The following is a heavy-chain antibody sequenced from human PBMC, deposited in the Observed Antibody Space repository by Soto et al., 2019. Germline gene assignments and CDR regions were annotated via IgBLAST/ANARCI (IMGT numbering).Heavy chain of an antibody. J-gene: IGHJ4*02. CDR3: AHVYGGYDNFDY. V-gene: IGHV2-5*02. CDR1: GFSLSTSGVG. D-gene: IGHD5-12*01. Sequence: QITLKESGPTLVKPTQTLTLTCTFSGFSLSTSGVGVGWIRQPPGKALEWLALIYWDDDKRYSPSLKSRLTITKDPSNNQVVLTMPNMDPVDTATYYCAHVYGGYDNFDYWGQGTLVTVSS. CDR2: IYWDDDK.